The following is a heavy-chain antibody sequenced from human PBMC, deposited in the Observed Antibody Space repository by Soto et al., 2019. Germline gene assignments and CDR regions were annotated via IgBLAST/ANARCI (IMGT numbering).Heavy chain of an antibody. Sequence: RASVKVSCKXSGDTFASFGFSWVRQAPGQGLEWLGWISAYNGNTHYAQKVRDRVTLTTDTSTNTAYMELRSLTSDDTAVYYCARDQESITDRILQYWGQGTRVTVSS. CDR2: ISAYNGNT. J-gene: IGHJ4*02. D-gene: IGHD3-10*01. CDR1: GDTFASFG. V-gene: IGHV1-18*01. CDR3: ARDQESITDRILQY.